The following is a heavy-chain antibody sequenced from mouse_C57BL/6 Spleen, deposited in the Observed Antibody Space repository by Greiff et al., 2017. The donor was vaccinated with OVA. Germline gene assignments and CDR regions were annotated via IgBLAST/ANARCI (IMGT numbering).Heavy chain of an antibody. Sequence: QVQLQQPGAELVRPGTSVKLSCKASGYTFTSYWMHWVKQRPGQGLEWIGVIDPSDSYTNYTQKFKGKATLTVDTSSSTAYMQLSSLTSEDSAVYYCARSSYYGSSYGYFDVWGTGTTVTVSS. CDR2: IDPSDSYT. CDR1: GYTFTSYW. D-gene: IGHD1-1*01. V-gene: IGHV1-59*01. CDR3: ARSSYYGSSYGYFDV. J-gene: IGHJ1*03.